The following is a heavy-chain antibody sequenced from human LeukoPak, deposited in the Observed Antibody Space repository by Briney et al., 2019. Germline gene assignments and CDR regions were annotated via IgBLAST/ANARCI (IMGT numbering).Heavy chain of an antibody. D-gene: IGHD3-9*01. V-gene: IGHV4-39*07. J-gene: IGHJ4*02. Sequence: SETLSLTCTVSGGSISSSSYYWGWIRQPPGKGLEWIGSIYYSGSTYYNPSLKSRVTISVDTSKNQFSLKLSSVTAADTAMYYCARVGCRSGYPPFDYWGQGTLVTVSS. CDR3: ARVGCRSGYPPFDY. CDR1: GGSISSSSYY. CDR2: IYYSGST.